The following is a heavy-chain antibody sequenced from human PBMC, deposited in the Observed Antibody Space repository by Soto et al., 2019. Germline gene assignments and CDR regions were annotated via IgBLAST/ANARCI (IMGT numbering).Heavy chain of an antibody. CDR3: TTEVVDRSGYYYFDY. D-gene: IGHD3-22*01. CDR1: GFTFSNAW. J-gene: IGHJ4*02. Sequence: EVQLVESGGGLVQPGGSLRLSCAASGFTFSNAWMSWVRQAPGKGLEWVGRIKSKTDGGTTDYAAPVKGRFTISRDDSKNTLYLQMNSLKTEDTAVYYCTTEVVDRSGYYYFDYWGQGTLVTVSS. V-gene: IGHV3-15*01. CDR2: IKSKTDGGTT.